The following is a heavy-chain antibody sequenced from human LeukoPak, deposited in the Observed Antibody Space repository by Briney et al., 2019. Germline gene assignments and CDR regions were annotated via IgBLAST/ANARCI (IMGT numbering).Heavy chain of an antibody. D-gene: IGHD6-19*01. CDR2: ISGSGDST. Sequence: GGSLRLSCAASGFTFSSYAMSWVRQAPGKGLEWVSSISGSGDSTYCADSVKGRFTISRDNSKNTLYLQMNSLRADDTAVYYCAKGTGSGWYDAFDFWGQGTMVTISS. V-gene: IGHV3-23*01. CDR1: GFTFSSYA. CDR3: AKGTGSGWYDAFDF. J-gene: IGHJ3*01.